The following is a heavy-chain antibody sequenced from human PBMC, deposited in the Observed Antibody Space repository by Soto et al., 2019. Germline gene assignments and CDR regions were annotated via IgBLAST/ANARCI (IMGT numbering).Heavy chain of an antibody. J-gene: IGHJ4*01. CDR2: INPNSGDT. Sequence: APEEVSCKASVFGVDTTYCIHWVRRAPGQGLEWMGSINPNSGDTNYAQNFQGRVTMTRDTSISTAYMEVSSLTSDDTAVYYCGSPRSGPSPDVGHWGHGTVVTVSS. D-gene: IGHD2-15*01. CDR3: GSPRSGPSPDVGH. CDR1: VFGVDTTYC. V-gene: IGHV1-2*02.